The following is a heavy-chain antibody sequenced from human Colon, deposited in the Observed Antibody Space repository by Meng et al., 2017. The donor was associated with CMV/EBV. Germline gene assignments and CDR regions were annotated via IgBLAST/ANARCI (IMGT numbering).Heavy chain of an antibody. CDR2: ILPILGTP. J-gene: IGHJ5*02. CDR3: ARGRGSIVVVAAATLEGFDP. Sequence: SVKVSCKASGGTFNNYPISWVRQAPGQGREWMGGILPILGTPIYAQKFKGKVTLTTDESTSTAYMELSSLRSEDTAVYYCARGRGSIVVVAAATLEGFDPWGQGTLVTVSS. CDR1: GGTFNNYP. D-gene: IGHD2-15*01. V-gene: IGHV1-69*16.